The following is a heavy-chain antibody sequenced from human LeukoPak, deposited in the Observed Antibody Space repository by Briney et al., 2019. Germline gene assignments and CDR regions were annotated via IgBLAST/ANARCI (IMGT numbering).Heavy chain of an antibody. CDR3: ARSPYPFDGMDV. V-gene: IGHV1-3*01. CDR1: GYTFTSYA. CDR2: INAGNGNT. D-gene: IGHD3-9*01. J-gene: IGHJ6*02. Sequence: ASVKVSCKASGYTFTSYAMHWVRQAPGQRLEWMGWINAGNGNTKYSQKFQGRVTITRDTSASTAYMELSGLRSEDTAVYYCARSPYPFDGMDVWGQGTTVTVSS.